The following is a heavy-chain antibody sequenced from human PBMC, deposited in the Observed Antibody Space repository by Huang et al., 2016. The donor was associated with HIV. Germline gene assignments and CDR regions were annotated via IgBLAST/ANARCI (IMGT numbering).Heavy chain of an antibody. CDR1: GGSFRNFA. D-gene: IGHD3-22*01. J-gene: IGHJ4*02. Sequence: QVQLVQSGAEVKKPGSSVKVSCKASGGSFRNFAIGWVRQAPGTGLEWLGGITPTLGTATYAQNFQGRVTIIADESTSTAYMELSSLRSEDTAVYYCATVDYYDTSGPQRGYFDNWGQGTLVTVSS. V-gene: IGHV1-69*01. CDR2: ITPTLGTA. CDR3: ATVDYYDTSGPQRGYFDN.